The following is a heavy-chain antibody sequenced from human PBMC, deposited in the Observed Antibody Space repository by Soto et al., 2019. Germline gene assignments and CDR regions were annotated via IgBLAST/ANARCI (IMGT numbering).Heavy chain of an antibody. D-gene: IGHD6-13*01. CDR1: GYTFTSYD. Sequence: QVQLVQSGAEVKKPGASVKVSCKASGYTFTSYDINWVRQATGQGLEWMGWMNPNSGNTGYAQKFQGRVTMTRNTSISTAYMELSSLRSEDTAVYYCARGVAAAGYNWFDPWGQGPLVTVSS. J-gene: IGHJ5*02. V-gene: IGHV1-8*01. CDR2: MNPNSGNT. CDR3: ARGVAAAGYNWFDP.